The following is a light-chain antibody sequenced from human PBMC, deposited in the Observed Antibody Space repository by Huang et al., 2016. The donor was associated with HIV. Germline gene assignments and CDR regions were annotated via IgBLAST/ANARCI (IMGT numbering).Light chain of an antibody. CDR2: DAS. CDR1: PSIGNNY. V-gene: IGKV3-20*01. CDR3: QQYSNSRT. J-gene: IGKJ1*01. Sequence: EIVLTQSPGTLSLSPGESATLSCRASPSIGNNYLAWYQQKPGQAPRLLIYDASSRATGIPDRFSGSGSGTDFTLTISRLEHEDFAVYYCQQYSNSRTFGQGTKVEIK.